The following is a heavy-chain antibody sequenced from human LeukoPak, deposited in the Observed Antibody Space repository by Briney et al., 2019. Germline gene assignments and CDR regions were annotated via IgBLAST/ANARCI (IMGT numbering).Heavy chain of an antibody. CDR3: VRDGDSYPY. Sequence: PGGSLRLSCAASGFTFSSYWMHWIRQAPGKGLVWVSRINTDGSGTTYADSVKGRFTISRNNAKNTLYLQMNSLRADDTAVNYCVRDGDSYPYWGQGTLVTVFS. D-gene: IGHD7-27*01. CDR2: INTDGSGT. J-gene: IGHJ4*02. CDR1: GFTFSSYW. V-gene: IGHV3-74*01.